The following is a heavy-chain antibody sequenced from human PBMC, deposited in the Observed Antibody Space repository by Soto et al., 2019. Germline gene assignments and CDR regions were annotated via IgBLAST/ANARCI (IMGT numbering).Heavy chain of an antibody. J-gene: IGHJ4*02. CDR1: GYTFSTYG. CDR3: ARDSPPADY. V-gene: IGHV1-18*01. CDR2: ISAYNGNT. Sequence: QVQLVQSGAEVKKPGTSVKVSCKASGYTFSTYGLSWVRQAPGQGLEWMGWISAYNGNTNHAQKQQGRVIMTTDTSTSTAYMELRSLRSDDTAVYYCARDSPPADYWGQGTLVTVSS.